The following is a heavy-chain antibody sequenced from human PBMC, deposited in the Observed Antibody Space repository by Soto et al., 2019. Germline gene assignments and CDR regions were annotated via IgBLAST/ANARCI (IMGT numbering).Heavy chain of an antibody. D-gene: IGHD1-1*01. J-gene: IGHJ5*02. V-gene: IGHV3-33*01. CDR1: GFSFSNYD. CDR2: VWYDGTNN. CDR3: ARGWNAGWLDP. Sequence: QVQMMESGGGVVQPGRSLRLSCAASGFSFSNYDIHWVRQTPGKGLEWVAVVWYDGTNNYYADSVKGRFTISRDIAKSTVSLQMNSLRAEDTAVYYCARGWNAGWLDPWGQGTLVTVSS.